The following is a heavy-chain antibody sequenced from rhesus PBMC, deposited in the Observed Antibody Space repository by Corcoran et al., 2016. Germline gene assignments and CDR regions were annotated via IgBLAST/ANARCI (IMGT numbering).Heavy chain of an antibody. V-gene: IGHV4-160*01. CDR3: ARRIELEGYFDY. D-gene: IGHD3-22*01. CDR1: GGSISSNY. Sequence: QLQLQESGPGLVKPSETLSLTCAVSGGSISSNYWSWIRQPPGKGLEWIGGIYSCSGNTYYTPALKSRVTLSTDPSKNQFSLKLSSVTAADTAVYYCARRIELEGYFDYWGQGVLVTVSS. J-gene: IGHJ4*01. CDR2: IYSCSGNT.